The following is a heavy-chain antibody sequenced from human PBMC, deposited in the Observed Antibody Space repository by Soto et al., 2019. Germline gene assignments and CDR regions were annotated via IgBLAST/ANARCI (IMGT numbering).Heavy chain of an antibody. J-gene: IGHJ4*02. CDR1: GGTFSSYA. V-gene: IGHV1-69*12. CDR3: ASGTPGEYDCSGSYRGGFDY. Sequence: QVQLVQSGAEVKKPGSSVKVSCKASGGTFSSYAISWVRQAPGQGLEWMGGIIPIFGTANYAQKFQGRVTISAGESTSRAYLGLRIRRSADKAVYYSASGTPGEYDCSGSYRGGFDYWGQGTLVTVSS. D-gene: IGHD3-22*01. CDR2: IIPIFGTA.